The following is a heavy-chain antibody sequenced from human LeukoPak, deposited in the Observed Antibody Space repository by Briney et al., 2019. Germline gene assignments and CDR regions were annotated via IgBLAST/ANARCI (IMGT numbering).Heavy chain of an antibody. J-gene: IGHJ6*02. Sequence: SQTLSLTCTVSGGSISSGDYYWSWIRQPPGKGLEWIGYIYYSGSTYYNPSLKSRVTISVDTSKNQFSLKLSSVTAADTAVYYCARGPVVRGVIPEGMDVWGQGITVTVSS. D-gene: IGHD3-10*01. V-gene: IGHV4-30-4*01. CDR2: IYYSGST. CDR3: ARGPVVRGVIPEGMDV. CDR1: GGSISSGDYY.